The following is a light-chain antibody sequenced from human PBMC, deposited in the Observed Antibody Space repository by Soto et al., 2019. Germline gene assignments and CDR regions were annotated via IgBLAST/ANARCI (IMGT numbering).Light chain of an antibody. CDR1: SSDVGAYNF. V-gene: IGLV2-14*01. CDR3: SSYATSTTVL. CDR2: EVS. J-gene: IGLJ2*01. Sequence: QSALTQPASVSGSPGQSITISCTGTSSDVGAYNFVSWYQQHPGKAPKLMISEVSNRPSGVSNRFSGSKSGNTASLTISGLQAEDEADYYCSSYATSTTVLFGGGTKLTVL.